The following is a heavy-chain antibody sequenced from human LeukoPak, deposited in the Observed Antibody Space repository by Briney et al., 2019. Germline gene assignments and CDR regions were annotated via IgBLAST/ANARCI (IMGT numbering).Heavy chain of an antibody. J-gene: IGHJ4*02. V-gene: IGHV5-51*01. D-gene: IGHD3-10*01. Sequence: GESLKISCKGSGYSFTSYWIGWVRQMPGKGLEWMGIIYPGDSDTRYSPSFQGQVTISADKFISTAYLQWSSLKASDTAMYYCARHKGYYYGSGSYYLDYWGQGTLVTVSS. CDR3: ARHKGYYYGSGSYYLDY. CDR1: GYSFTSYW. CDR2: IYPGDSDT.